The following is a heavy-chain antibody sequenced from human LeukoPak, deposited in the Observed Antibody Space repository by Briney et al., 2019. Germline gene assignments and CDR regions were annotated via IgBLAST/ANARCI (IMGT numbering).Heavy chain of an antibody. CDR1: GFTFSSYA. D-gene: IGHD4-17*01. CDR2: ISGSGGST. CDR3: AKSRYEFYGDFYYFDY. V-gene: IGHV3-23*01. Sequence: QPGGSLRLSCAASGFTFSSYAMSWVRQAPGKGLEWVSAISGSGGSTHYADSVKGRFTISRDNSKNTLYLQMNSLRAEDTAVYYCAKSRYEFYGDFYYFDYWGQGTLVTVSS. J-gene: IGHJ4*02.